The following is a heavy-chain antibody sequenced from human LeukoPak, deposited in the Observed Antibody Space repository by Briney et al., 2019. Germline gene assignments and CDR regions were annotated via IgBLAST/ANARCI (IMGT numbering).Heavy chain of an antibody. V-gene: IGHV1-18*01. CDR2: ISAYNGDT. D-gene: IGHD1-26*01. CDR1: GYTFTSYG. J-gene: IGHJ5*02. CDR3: ARDRGGYSGFVLVST. Sequence: ASVKVSCKASGYTFTSYGISWVRQAPGQGLEWMGWISAYNGDTNYAQKLQGRITMSTDTSTSTPYMGLRSLRADDTAVYYCARDRGGYSGFVLVSTWGQGTLVTVSS.